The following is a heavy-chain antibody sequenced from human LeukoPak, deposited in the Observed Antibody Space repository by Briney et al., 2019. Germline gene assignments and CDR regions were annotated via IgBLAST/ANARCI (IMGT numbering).Heavy chain of an antibody. J-gene: IGHJ4*02. CDR1: GGSISDNY. D-gene: IGHD5-24*01. CDR2: AYYSGHT. Sequence: PSETLSLTCTVSGGSISDNYWSWIRQPPGKGLEWIGYAYYSGHTNYNSSLKSRVTMSLDTSKSQFSLRLSSVTAADTALYYCAKGERRWPFDYWGQGTLVTVSS. CDR3: AKGERRWPFDY. V-gene: IGHV4-59*08.